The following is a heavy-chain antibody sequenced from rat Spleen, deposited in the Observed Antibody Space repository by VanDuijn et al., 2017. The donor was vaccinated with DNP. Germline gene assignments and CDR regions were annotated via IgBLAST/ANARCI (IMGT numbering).Heavy chain of an antibody. CDR2: ISYDGSST. J-gene: IGHJ2*01. D-gene: IGHD1-11*01. V-gene: IGHV5-29*01. Sequence: EVQLVESGGGLVQPGRSLKLSCAASGFTFSNYGMAWVCQAPTKGLEWVATISYDGSSTYYRDSVKGRFTMSRDNAKSTLYLQMDSLSSEDTVTYYCATLVRLRRSGGDFDYWGQGVMVTVSS. CDR1: GFTFSNYG. CDR3: ATLVRLRRSGGDFDY.